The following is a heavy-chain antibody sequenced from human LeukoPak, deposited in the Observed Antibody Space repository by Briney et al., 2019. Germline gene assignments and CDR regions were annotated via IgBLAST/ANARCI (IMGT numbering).Heavy chain of an antibody. CDR3: ARLYRDYYDSNWFDP. V-gene: IGHV4-34*01. D-gene: IGHD3-22*01. Sequence: PSETLSLTCAVHGGSFSGYYWSWIRQPPGKGLEWIGEINHSGSTNYNPSLKSRVTISVDTSKNQFSLKLSSVTAADTAVYYCARLYRDYYDSNWFDPWGQGTLVTVSS. CDR2: INHSGST. CDR1: GGSFSGYY. J-gene: IGHJ5*02.